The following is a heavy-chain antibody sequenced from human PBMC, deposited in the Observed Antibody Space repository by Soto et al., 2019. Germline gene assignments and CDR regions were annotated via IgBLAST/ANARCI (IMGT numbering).Heavy chain of an antibody. Sequence: QVQLQESGPGLVKPSQTLSLPCTVSGGSISSGDYYWRWIRQPPGKGLDWIGYIYYSGSTYYNPSLKSRVTISVDTSTNHFSLKLSSVTAGDTAGYYGASRGTTTDCRGGSCYARGVDYCGQGTLVTVSS. CDR2: IYYSGST. V-gene: IGHV4-30-4*01. J-gene: IGHJ4*02. CDR1: GGSISSGDYY. D-gene: IGHD2-15*01. CDR3: ASRGTTTDCRGGSCYARGVDY.